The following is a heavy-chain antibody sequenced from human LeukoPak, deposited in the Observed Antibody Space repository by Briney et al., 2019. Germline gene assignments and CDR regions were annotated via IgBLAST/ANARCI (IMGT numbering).Heavy chain of an antibody. Sequence: GGSLRLSCAASGFTFSSYEMNWVRQASGKGLEWVSYISSSGSSIYYADSVKGRFTISRDNAKNSLYLQMNSLRAEDTAAYYCARDLTAAAGDYWGQGTLVTVSS. CDR3: ARDLTAAAGDY. D-gene: IGHD6-13*01. CDR2: ISSSGSSI. J-gene: IGHJ4*02. CDR1: GFTFSSYE. V-gene: IGHV3-48*03.